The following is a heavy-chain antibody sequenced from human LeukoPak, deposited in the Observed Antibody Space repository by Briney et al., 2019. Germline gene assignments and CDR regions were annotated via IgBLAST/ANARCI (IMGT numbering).Heavy chain of an antibody. CDR3: ARRPLHSQNWLAP. Sequence: GESLKISFKGYGDRFTSYWVAWVRQMPGKGLEWLGIIFPGDSDTTYRPSIKGQVTISVDRSISTAYLQWSSLKASDTAIYYCARRPLHSQNWLAPWGQGTLVTVSS. J-gene: IGHJ5*02. CDR1: GDRFTSYW. V-gene: IGHV5-51*01. CDR2: IFPGDSDT.